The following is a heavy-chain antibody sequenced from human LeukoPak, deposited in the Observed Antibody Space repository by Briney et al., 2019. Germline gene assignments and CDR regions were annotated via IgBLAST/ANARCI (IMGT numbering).Heavy chain of an antibody. D-gene: IGHD3-3*01. V-gene: IGHV4-59*01. CDR2: IYYSGST. CDR3: ARGVEYDFWSGYYRGYYYYYMDV. CDR1: GGSISSYY. Sequence: SETLSLTCTVSGGSISSYYWSWIRQPPGKGLEWIEYIYYSGSTNYNPSLKSRVTISVDTSKNQFSLKLSSVTAADTAVYYCARGVEYDFWSGYYRGYYYYYMDVWGKGTTVTVSS. J-gene: IGHJ6*03.